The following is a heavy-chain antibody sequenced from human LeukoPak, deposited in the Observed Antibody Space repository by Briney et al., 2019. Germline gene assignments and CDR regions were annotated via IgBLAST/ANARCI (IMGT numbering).Heavy chain of an antibody. J-gene: IGHJ4*02. CDR3: ARAAGRDGYNYGY. CDR2: IYHSGST. CDR1: GGSISSGGYY. V-gene: IGHV4-30-2*01. D-gene: IGHD5-24*01. Sequence: SETLSLTCTVSGGSISSGGYYWSWIRQPPGKGLEWIGYIYHSGSTYYNPSLKSRVTISVDTSKNQFSLKLSSVTAADTAVYYCARAAGRDGYNYGYWSQGTLVTVSS.